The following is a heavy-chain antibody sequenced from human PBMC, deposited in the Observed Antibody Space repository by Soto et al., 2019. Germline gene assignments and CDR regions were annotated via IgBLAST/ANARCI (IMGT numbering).Heavy chain of an antibody. CDR1: GCSCSITN. V-gene: IGHV3-11*06. CDR3: ANIHYGSLDY. D-gene: IGHD3-10*01. Sequence: LKGNCAASGCSCSITNMIWMRQPPGKGLEWVSFISGGSDYTNYADSVKGRFTIFRDNARNSLHLQMNSLRAEDTAIYYCANIHYGSLDYWGQGTLVTVSS. J-gene: IGHJ4*02. CDR2: ISGGSDYT.